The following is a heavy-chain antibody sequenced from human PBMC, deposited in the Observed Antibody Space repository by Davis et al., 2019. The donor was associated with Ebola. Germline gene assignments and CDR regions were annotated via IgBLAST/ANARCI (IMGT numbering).Heavy chain of an antibody. V-gene: IGHV1-3*01. CDR3: AASTRIWFDP. CDR1: GYIFTSYA. J-gene: IGHJ5*02. Sequence: ASVKVSCKASGYIFTSYAMHWVRQAPGQRLEWMGWINAGNGNTKYSQKFQGRVTMTRDTSTSTVYMELSSLRSEDTAVYYCAASTRIWFDPWGQGTLVTVSS. CDR2: INAGNGNT. D-gene: IGHD2-2*01.